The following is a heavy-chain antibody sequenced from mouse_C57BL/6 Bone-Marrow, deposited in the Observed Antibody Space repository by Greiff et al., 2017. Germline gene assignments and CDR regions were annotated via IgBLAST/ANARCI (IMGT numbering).Heavy chain of an antibody. CDR1: GFTFSSYG. J-gene: IGHJ3*01. D-gene: IGHD1-1*01. V-gene: IGHV5-6*02. CDR2: ISSGGSYT. Sequence: DVKLVESGGDLVKPGGSLKLSCAASGFTFSSYGMSWVRQTPDKRLEWVATISSGGSYTYYPDSAKGRFTISRDNAKNTLSLQMVSLKSEDTAMYSGARHGITTVVAPAWFAYWGQGTLVTVSA. CDR3: ARHGITTVVAPAWFAY.